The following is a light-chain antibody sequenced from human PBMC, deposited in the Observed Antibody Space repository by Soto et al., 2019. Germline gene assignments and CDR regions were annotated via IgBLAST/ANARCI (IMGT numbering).Light chain of an antibody. CDR2: EVS. CDR3: SSYAGSNNPYV. V-gene: IGLV2-8*01. CDR1: SGDVGGYNY. J-gene: IGLJ1*01. Sequence: QSVLTQPPSASGSPGQSVTISCTGTSGDVGGYNYVSWYQQHPGKATKLMIYEVSKRPSGVPDRFSGSKSGNTASLTVSGLQAEDEADYYCSSYAGSNNPYVFGTGTKLTVL.